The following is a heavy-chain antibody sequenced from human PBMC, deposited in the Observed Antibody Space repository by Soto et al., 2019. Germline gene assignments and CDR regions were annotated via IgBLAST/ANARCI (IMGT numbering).Heavy chain of an antibody. Sequence: GGSLRLSCAASGFTFSSYWMSWVRQAPGKGLEWVANIKQDGSEKYYVDSVKGRFTISRDNAKNSLYLQMNSLRAEDTAVYYCARDLYYGSGSWAPFDYWGQGTLVTVSS. V-gene: IGHV3-7*01. CDR3: ARDLYYGSGSWAPFDY. D-gene: IGHD3-10*01. J-gene: IGHJ4*02. CDR2: IKQDGSEK. CDR1: GFTFSSYW.